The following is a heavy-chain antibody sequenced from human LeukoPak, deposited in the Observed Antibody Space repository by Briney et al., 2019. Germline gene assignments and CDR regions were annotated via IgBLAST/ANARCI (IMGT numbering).Heavy chain of an antibody. Sequence: GGSLRLSCAASGFTVSSNYMSWVRQAPGKGLEWVSVIYSGGSTYYADSVKGGFTISRDNSKNTLYLQMNSLRAEDTAVYYCARKDDYGPSGYYYGMDVWGQGTTVTVSS. CDR3: ARKDDYGPSGYYYGMDV. CDR2: IYSGGST. D-gene: IGHD4/OR15-4a*01. J-gene: IGHJ6*02. CDR1: GFTVSSNY. V-gene: IGHV3-66*01.